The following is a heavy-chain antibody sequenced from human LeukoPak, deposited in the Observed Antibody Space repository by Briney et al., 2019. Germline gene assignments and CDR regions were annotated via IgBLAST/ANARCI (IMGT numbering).Heavy chain of an antibody. V-gene: IGHV5-10-1*01. CDR3: ARHQFDSSSSDY. J-gene: IGHJ4*02. CDR2: IDPSDSYT. D-gene: IGHD6-13*01. Sequence: GESLKISCKGSGYSFTSYWISWVRQMPGKGLEWMGRIDPSDSYTNYSPSFQGHVTTSADKSISTAYLQWSSLKASDTAMYYCARHQFDSSSSDYWGQGTLVTVSS. CDR1: GYSFTSYW.